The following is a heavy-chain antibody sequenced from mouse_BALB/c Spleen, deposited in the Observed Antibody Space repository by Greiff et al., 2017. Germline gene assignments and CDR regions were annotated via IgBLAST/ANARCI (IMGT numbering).Heavy chain of an antibody. CDR3: ARGHGSSPAWFAY. D-gene: IGHD1-1*01. Sequence: EVQGVESGGGLVKPGGSLKLSCAASGFTFSSYAMSWVRQSPEKRLEWVAEISSGGSYTYYPDTVTGRFTISRDNAKNTLYLEMSSLRSEDTAMYYCARGHGSSPAWFAYWGQGTLVTVSA. CDR1: GFTFSSYA. V-gene: IGHV5-9-4*01. CDR2: ISSGGSYT. J-gene: IGHJ3*01.